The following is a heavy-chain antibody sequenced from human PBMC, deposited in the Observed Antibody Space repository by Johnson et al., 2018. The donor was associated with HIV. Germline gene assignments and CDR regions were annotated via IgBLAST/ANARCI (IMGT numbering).Heavy chain of an antibody. CDR3: ARDPGNGGRPFDAFDV. J-gene: IGHJ3*01. D-gene: IGHD4-23*01. V-gene: IGHV3-30*04. Sequence: QVQLVESGGGVVQPGRSLRLSCTSALSFSGYAMHWVRQAPGKGLEWVAVVSYDSSNKYYADSVKGRFTISRDNSKNTVFLQMDSLRGEDTAVYYCARDPGNGGRPFDAFDVWGQGTMVTGSS. CDR1: ALSFSGYA. CDR2: VSYDSSNK.